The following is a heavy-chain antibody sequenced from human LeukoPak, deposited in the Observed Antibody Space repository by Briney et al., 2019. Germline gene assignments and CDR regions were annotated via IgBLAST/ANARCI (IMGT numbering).Heavy chain of an antibody. CDR2: ISWKSGSI. Sequence: GGSLRLSCAASGFTFDEYAMHWVRQAPGKGLEWVSGISWKSGSIGYADSVKGRFTISRDNAKNSLYLQMNSLRAEDTALYYCAKDRARWLQSFDYWGQGTLVTVSS. CDR1: GFTFDEYA. D-gene: IGHD5-24*01. CDR3: AKDRARWLQSFDY. J-gene: IGHJ4*02. V-gene: IGHV3-9*01.